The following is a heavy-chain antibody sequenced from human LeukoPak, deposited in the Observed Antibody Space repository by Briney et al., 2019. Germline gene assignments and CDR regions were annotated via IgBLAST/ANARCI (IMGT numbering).Heavy chain of an antibody. D-gene: IGHD5-12*01. CDR1: RVTFSSHA. CDR2: ISYDGSNK. Sequence: GGSLRLSCVVSRVTFSSHAMHWVRQAPGKGLEWVTLISYDGSNKYYADSVKGRFTISRDNSKNTLYLRMNSLRPEDTAVYYCARGRIVATTSFDYWGQGTLVTVPS. J-gene: IGHJ4*02. V-gene: IGHV3-30*04. CDR3: ARGRIVATTSFDY.